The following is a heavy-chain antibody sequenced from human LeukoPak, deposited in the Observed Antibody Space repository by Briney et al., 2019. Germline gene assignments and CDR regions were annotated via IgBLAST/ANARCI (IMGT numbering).Heavy chain of an antibody. J-gene: IGHJ6*04. V-gene: IGHV3-48*03. CDR3: AELGITMIGGV. Sequence: PGGSLRLSCAASVFTFSSYEMNWVRQAPEKGLEWVSYISSSGSTTYYADSVKGRFTISRDNAKNSLYLQMNSLRAEDTAVYYCAELGITMIGGVWGKGTTVTISS. CDR2: ISSSGSTT. D-gene: IGHD3-10*02. CDR1: VFTFSSYE.